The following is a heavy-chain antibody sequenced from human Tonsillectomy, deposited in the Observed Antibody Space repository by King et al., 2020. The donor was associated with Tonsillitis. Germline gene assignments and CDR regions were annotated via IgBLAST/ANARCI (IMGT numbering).Heavy chain of an antibody. CDR1: GGSITSGNDY. J-gene: IGHJ4*02. Sequence: HVQLQESGPGLVKPSETLSLTCTVSGGSITSGNDYWSWIRQPAGKGLEWIGRFYTSGSTNHNPSLKSRVTMSVDTFKNQVSLKLSSGTAADTAVYYCARGRLVGGGFDDWGQGTLVTVSS. CDR2: FYTSGST. D-gene: IGHD3-10*01. V-gene: IGHV4-61*02. CDR3: ARGRLVGGGFDD.